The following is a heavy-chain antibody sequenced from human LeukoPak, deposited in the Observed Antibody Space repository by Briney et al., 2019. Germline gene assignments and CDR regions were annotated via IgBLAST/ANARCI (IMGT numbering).Heavy chain of an antibody. CDR3: AKRSVPGRPGY. CDR1: GFIVSDND. V-gene: IGHV3-66*04. Sequence: GGSLRLSCAASGFIVSDNDIKWVRQAPGKGLEWVSLIYADGSTHYTDSVKGRFSISRDNSQNTVYPQMNSLRGEDTAVYFCAKRSVPGRPGYWGQGTLVTVSS. D-gene: IGHD3-3*01. J-gene: IGHJ4*02. CDR2: IYADGST.